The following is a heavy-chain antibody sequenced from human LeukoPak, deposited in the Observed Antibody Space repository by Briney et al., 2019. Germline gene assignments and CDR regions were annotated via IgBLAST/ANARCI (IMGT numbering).Heavy chain of an antibody. Sequence: PSETLSLTCAVYGGSFSGYYGSWIRQPPGKGLEWIGEINHSGSTNYNPSLKSRVTISVDTSKNQFSLKLSSVTAADTAVYYCAITSNSWYVLFLHWRQGTLVTVSS. V-gene: IGHV4-34*01. J-gene: IGHJ4*02. CDR1: GGSFSGYY. D-gene: IGHD6-13*01. CDR3: AITSNSWYVLFLH. CDR2: INHSGST.